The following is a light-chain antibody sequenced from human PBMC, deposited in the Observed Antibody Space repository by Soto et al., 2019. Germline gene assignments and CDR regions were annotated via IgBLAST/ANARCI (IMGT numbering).Light chain of an antibody. CDR2: KAS. CDR3: QQYNDLST. Sequence: DIQMTQSPSTLSASVGDRVTIACRASQNIGDWLAWCQQKPGKAPNLLIYKASTLESGVPSRFSGSGSGTEFTLAISSLQPEDFATYYCQQYNDLSTFGGGTKVEI. CDR1: QNIGDW. V-gene: IGKV1-5*03. J-gene: IGKJ4*01.